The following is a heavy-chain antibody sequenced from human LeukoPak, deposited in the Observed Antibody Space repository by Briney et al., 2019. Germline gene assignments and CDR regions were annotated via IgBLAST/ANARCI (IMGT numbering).Heavy chain of an antibody. CDR3: ARENWFGELLNWFDP. J-gene: IGHJ5*02. V-gene: IGHV4-4*07. Sequence: SETLSLTCTVSGCSISSYYWSWIRQPAGKGLEWIGRIYTSGSTNYNPSLKSRVTMSVDTSKNQFSLKLSSVTAADTAVYYCARENWFGELLNWFDPWGQGTLVTVSS. CDR2: IYTSGST. CDR1: GCSISSYY. D-gene: IGHD3-10*01.